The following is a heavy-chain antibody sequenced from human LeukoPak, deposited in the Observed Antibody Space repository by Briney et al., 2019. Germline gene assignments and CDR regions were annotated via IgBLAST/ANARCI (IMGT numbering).Heavy chain of an antibody. CDR1: GVTFSTFW. V-gene: IGHV3-7*03. D-gene: IGHD5-12*01. J-gene: IGHJ4*02. CDR2: INQDGSEK. Sequence: SGGSLRLSCAASGVTFSTFWMDWVRQAPGKGLEWVANINQDGSEKYYMDSVKGRFTISRDNSKNTLYLQMNSLRAEDTAVYYCAKDLDIVATITGNWGQGTLVTVSS. CDR3: AKDLDIVATITGN.